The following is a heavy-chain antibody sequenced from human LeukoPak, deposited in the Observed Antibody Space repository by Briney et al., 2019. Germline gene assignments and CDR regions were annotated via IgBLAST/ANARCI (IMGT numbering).Heavy chain of an antibody. CDR3: ARLSPLQQSPSYYYGMDV. CDR2: INHSGST. CDR1: GGSFSGYY. J-gene: IGHJ6*02. Sequence: SETLSLTCAVYGGSFSGYYWSWIRQPPGKGLEWIGEINHSGSTNYNPSLESRVTISVDTSKNQFSLKLSSVTAADTAVYYCARLSPLQQSPSYYYGMDVWGQGTTVTVSS. V-gene: IGHV4-34*01. D-gene: IGHD4-11*01.